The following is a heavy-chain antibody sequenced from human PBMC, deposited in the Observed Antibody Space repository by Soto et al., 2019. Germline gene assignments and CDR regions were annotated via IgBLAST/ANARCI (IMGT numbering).Heavy chain of an antibody. CDR1: GYTFTDYY. V-gene: IGHV1-2*02. J-gene: IGHJ3*01. D-gene: IGHD5-12*01. Sequence: QVHLVQSGAEVKKPGTSVKVSCKTSGYTFTDYYIHWVRQAPGQGLEWMGRINCDSGGTTYAQKFQGRVTITRDTSITTVYMDLSRLTSNDTAVYYCTRDLVCYDAFDVGGQGTLVAVSP. CDR3: TRDLVCYDAFDV. CDR2: INCDSGGT.